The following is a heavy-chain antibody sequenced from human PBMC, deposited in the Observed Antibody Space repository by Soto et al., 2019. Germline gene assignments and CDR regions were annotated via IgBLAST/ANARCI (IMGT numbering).Heavy chain of an antibody. CDR1: GGSFSGYY. V-gene: IGHV4-34*01. CDR3: ARGHRDDFWSGYYTGYWFDP. D-gene: IGHD3-3*01. CDR2: INHSGST. J-gene: IGHJ5*02. Sequence: SETLSLTCAVYGGSFSGYYWSWIRQPPGKGLEWIGEINHSGSTNYNPSLKSRVTISVDTSKNQFSLKLGSVTAADTAVYYCARGHRDDFWSGYYTGYWFDPWGQGTLVTVSS.